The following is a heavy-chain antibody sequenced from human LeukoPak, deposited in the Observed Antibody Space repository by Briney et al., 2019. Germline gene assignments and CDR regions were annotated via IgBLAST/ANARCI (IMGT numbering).Heavy chain of an antibody. Sequence: SETLSLTCAVYGGSFSGYYWSWIRQPPGKGLEWIGEINHSGSTNYSPSLKSRVTISVDTSKNQFSLKLSSVTAADTAVYYCASEPLTLAVFFDYWGQGTLVTVSS. CDR1: GGSFSGYY. CDR3: ASEPLTLAVFFDY. J-gene: IGHJ4*02. V-gene: IGHV4-34*01. D-gene: IGHD6-19*01. CDR2: INHSGST.